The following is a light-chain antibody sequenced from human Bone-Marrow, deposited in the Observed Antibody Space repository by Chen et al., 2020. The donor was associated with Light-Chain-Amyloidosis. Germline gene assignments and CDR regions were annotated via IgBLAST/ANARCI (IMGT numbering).Light chain of an antibody. CDR1: SGSIASNY. J-gene: IGLJ3*02. Sequence: NFMLTQPHYVSESPGKTVIISCTRSSGSIASNYVQWYQQRPGSSPTTVLYEADQRPSGVPDRFSGSIDRSSNSASLTISGLKTEDEADYYCQSYQGSSQGVFGGGTKLTVL. CDR2: EAD. CDR3: QSYQGSSQGV. V-gene: IGLV6-57*01.